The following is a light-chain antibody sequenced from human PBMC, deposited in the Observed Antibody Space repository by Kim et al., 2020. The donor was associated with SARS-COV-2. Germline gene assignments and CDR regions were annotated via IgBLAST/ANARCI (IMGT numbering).Light chain of an antibody. CDR3: QQYNNWPVT. Sequence: EIVMTQSPATLSVSPGERATRSCRASQSVSSNLAWYQQKPGQAPRLLIYGASTRATGIPARFSGSGSGTEFTLTISSLQSEDFAVYYCQQYNNWPVTFGPGTKVDIK. V-gene: IGKV3-15*01. CDR1: QSVSSN. CDR2: GAS. J-gene: IGKJ3*01.